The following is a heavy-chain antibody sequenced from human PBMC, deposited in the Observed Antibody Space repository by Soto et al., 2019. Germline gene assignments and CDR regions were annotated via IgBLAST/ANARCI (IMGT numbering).Heavy chain of an antibody. CDR1: GFSLTTTGVG. CDR2: IYWDDDK. Sequence: QITLKESGPTLVKPTQTLTLTCTFSGFSLTTTGVGVGWIRQPPGKALEWLAIIYWDDDKRYSPSLKSRLTISKDTSKNQVVLTMTNMYPVDTATYFCAHRAVLCSGGTCYSHPFDFWGQGTLVIVSS. J-gene: IGHJ4*02. CDR3: AHRAVLCSGGTCYSHPFDF. D-gene: IGHD2-15*01. V-gene: IGHV2-5*02.